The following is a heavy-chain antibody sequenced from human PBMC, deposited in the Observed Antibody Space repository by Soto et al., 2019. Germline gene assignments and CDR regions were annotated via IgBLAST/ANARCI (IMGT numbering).Heavy chain of an antibody. CDR1: GFTFSKYR. V-gene: IGHV3-74*01. D-gene: IGHD6-13*01. J-gene: IGHJ4*02. Sequence: SLRLSCAASGFTFSKYRMNWVRQAPGKGLVWVSRINSDGSSTSYADSVKGRFTISRDNAKNTLYLQMNSLRAEDTAVYYCARERGKAAAVHFDYWGQGTLVTVSS. CDR2: INSDGSST. CDR3: ARERGKAAAVHFDY.